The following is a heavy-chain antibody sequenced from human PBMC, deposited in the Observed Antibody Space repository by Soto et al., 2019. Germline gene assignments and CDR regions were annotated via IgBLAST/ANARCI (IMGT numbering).Heavy chain of an antibody. CDR1: GASISGNY. CDR2: IYDSGST. V-gene: IGHV4-59*01. D-gene: IGHD6-19*01. CDR3: ARYRRGTGWYYLDY. Sequence: QVQLQESGPGLVKPSETLSLTCTVSGASISGNYWSWIRQPPGKGLEWIGYIYDSGSTNYSPSLPSRVTMSVARSKIQCSLALASVAAADTALYFCARYRRGTGWYYLDYWGQGILVTVSS. J-gene: IGHJ4*02.